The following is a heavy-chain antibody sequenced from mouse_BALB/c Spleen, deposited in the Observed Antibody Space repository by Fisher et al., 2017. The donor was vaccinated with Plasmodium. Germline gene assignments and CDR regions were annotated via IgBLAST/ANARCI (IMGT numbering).Heavy chain of an antibody. D-gene: IGHD2-1*01. V-gene: IGHV1-15*01. Sequence: KFKGKATLTSDKSSSTAYMELSSLTSEDSAVYYCTRGNYGAMDYWGQGTSVTVS. J-gene: IGHJ4*01. CDR3: TRGNYGAMDY.